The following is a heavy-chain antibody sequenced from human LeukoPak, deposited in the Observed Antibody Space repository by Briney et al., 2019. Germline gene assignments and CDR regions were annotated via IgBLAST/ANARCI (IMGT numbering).Heavy chain of an antibody. CDR1: GGSFSGYY. V-gene: IGHV4-34*01. Sequence: SETLSLTCAVYGGSFSGYYWSWIRQPPGKGLEWIGSIYYSGSTYYNPSLKSRVTISVDTSKNQFSLKLSSVTAADTAVYYCARHGFCGGDCYSSNWFDPWGQGTLVTVSS. CDR2: IYYSGST. J-gene: IGHJ5*02. D-gene: IGHD2-21*02. CDR3: ARHGFCGGDCYSSNWFDP.